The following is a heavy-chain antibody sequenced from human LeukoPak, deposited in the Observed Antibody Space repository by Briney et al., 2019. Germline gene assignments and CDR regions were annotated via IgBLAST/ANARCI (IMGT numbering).Heavy chain of an antibody. CDR3: ARQWTY. CDR2: IYRSGST. CDR1: GDSSNNGDYS. Sequence: SETLSLTCAVSGDSSNNGDYSWTWVRQPPGKGLEWIGYIYRSGSTFYNPSLKSRLTISVDTSKNQFSLKLNSVTAADTAVYYCARQWTYWGQGTLVTVSS. J-gene: IGHJ4*02. D-gene: IGHD3/OR15-3a*01. V-gene: IGHV4-30-2*01.